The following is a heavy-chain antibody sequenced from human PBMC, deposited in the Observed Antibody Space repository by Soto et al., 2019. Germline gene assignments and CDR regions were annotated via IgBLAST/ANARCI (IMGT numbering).Heavy chain of an antibody. Sequence: GGSLRLSCAASGFTFSSYGMHWVRQAPGKGLEWVAVISYDGSNKYYADSVKGRFTISRDNSKNTLYLQMNSLRAEDTAVYYCAKDAHHYYDSSGYYYKDWGITDYWGQGTLVTVSS. CDR2: ISYDGSNK. D-gene: IGHD3-22*01. CDR3: AKDAHHYYDSSGYYYKDWGITDY. CDR1: GFTFSSYG. J-gene: IGHJ4*02. V-gene: IGHV3-30*18.